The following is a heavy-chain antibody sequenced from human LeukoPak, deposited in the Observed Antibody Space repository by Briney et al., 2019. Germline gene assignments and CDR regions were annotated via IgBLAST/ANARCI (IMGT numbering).Heavy chain of an antibody. V-gene: IGHV3-30*03. CDR1: GFTFSSYG. CDR3: ATTPGSGLYSSGGFY. CDR2: ISYDGSNK. D-gene: IGHD6-19*01. Sequence: GGSLRLSCAASGFTFSSYGMHWVRQAPGKGLEWVAVISYDGSNKYYADSVKGRFTISRDNSKNTLYLQMNSLRAEDTAVYYCATTPGSGLYSSGGFYWGQETLVTVSS. J-gene: IGHJ4*02.